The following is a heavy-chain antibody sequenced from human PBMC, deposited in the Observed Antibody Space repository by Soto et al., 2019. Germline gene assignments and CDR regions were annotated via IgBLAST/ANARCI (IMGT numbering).Heavy chain of an antibody. CDR1: GGSFSPNY. CDR2: IYYAGTT. Sequence: SETLSLTCTVSGGSFSPNYWAWIRQPPGKGLEWIGYIYYAGTTSYNPSLKSRVTISVDTSKNQFSLKLSSVTAADTAVYYCARGDFLAALHGMDVWGQGTTVTVSS. V-gene: IGHV4-59*08. CDR3: ARGDFLAALHGMDV. D-gene: IGHD6-6*01. J-gene: IGHJ6*02.